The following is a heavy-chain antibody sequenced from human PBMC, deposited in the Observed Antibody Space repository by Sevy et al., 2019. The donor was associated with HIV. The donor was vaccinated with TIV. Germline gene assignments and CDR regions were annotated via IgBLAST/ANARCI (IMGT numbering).Heavy chain of an antibody. CDR2: IYHSGST. Sequence: SETLSLTCAVSGGSISSGGYSWSWIRQPPGKGLEWIGYIYHSGSTYYNPSLKSRVTISVDRSKNQFSLKLSSVTAADTAVYYCARGGYDIWSGYPMSDAFDIWGQGTMVTVSS. CDR3: ARGGYDIWSGYPMSDAFDI. CDR1: GGSISSGGYS. D-gene: IGHD3-3*01. J-gene: IGHJ3*02. V-gene: IGHV4-30-2*01.